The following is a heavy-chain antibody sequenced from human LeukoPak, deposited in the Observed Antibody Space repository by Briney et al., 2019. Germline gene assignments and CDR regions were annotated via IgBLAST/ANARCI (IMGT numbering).Heavy chain of an antibody. J-gene: IGHJ4*02. CDR2: IYYSGST. D-gene: IGHD3-9*01. CDR3: AREDWYGFTGY. Sequence: SETLSLTCTVSGGSISSSSYYWGWIRQPPGKGLEWIGSIYYSGSTHYNPSLKSRVTISVDTSKNQFSLKLSSVTAADTAVYYCAREDWYGFTGYWGQGTLVTVSS. V-gene: IGHV4-39*07. CDR1: GGSISSSSYY.